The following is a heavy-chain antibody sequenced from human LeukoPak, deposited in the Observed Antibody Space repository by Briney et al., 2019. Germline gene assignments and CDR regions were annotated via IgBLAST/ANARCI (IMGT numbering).Heavy chain of an antibody. CDR1: GGSFSGYY. Sequence: SETLSLTCAVYGGSFSGYYWSWIRQPPGKGLEWIGEINHSGSTNYNPSLKSRVTISVDTSKNQFSLKLSSVTAADTAVYYCARGGTYCSSTSCHDYGYYGMDVWGQGTTVTVSS. V-gene: IGHV4-34*01. CDR3: ARGGTYCSSTSCHDYGYYGMDV. J-gene: IGHJ6*02. CDR2: INHSGST. D-gene: IGHD2-2*01.